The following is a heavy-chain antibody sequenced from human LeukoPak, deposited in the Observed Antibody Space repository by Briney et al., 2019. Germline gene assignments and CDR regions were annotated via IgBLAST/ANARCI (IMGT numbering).Heavy chain of an antibody. D-gene: IGHD6-19*01. CDR2: INHSGIT. J-gene: IGHJ3*02. CDR3: ARGPAVQWHDPFDN. Sequence: KPSETLSLICAVNGGPFSGYHWSWIRQTPGKGLEWIGEINHSGITNYSPSLKSRVTILVDTSKKQFSLRLTSVIAADTGVYYCARGPAVQWHDPFDNWGQGTMVTVSS. V-gene: IGHV4-34*01. CDR1: GGPFSGYH.